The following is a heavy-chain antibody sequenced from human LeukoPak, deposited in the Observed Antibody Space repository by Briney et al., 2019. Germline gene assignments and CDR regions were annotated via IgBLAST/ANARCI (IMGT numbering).Heavy chain of an antibody. J-gene: IGHJ4*02. CDR3: AKCMYSGHRRNIFDY. CDR2: ITGSDDKT. V-gene: IGHV3-23*01. CDR1: GFTFSSYA. D-gene: IGHD1-26*01. Sequence: GGSLRLSCAGSGFTFSSYAMSWVRQAPGKGLEWVSVITGSDDKTYYADSVKGRFTISRDNSKNTLDLHMNSLRADDTAIYYCAKCMYSGHRRNIFDYWGQGTLVTVSS.